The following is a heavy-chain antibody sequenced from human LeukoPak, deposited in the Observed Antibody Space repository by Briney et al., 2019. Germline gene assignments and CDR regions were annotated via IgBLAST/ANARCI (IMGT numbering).Heavy chain of an antibody. J-gene: IGHJ3*02. V-gene: IGHV3-64*01. CDR2: ISSNGGST. CDR3: ARDRLVVVPAAILKGDAFDI. Sequence: GGSLRLSCAASGFTFSSYAMHWVRQAPGKGLEYVSAISSNGGSTYYANSVKGRFTISRDNSKNTLYLQMGSLRAEDTAVYYCARDRLVVVPAAILKGDAFDIWGQGTMVTVSS. D-gene: IGHD2-2*02. CDR1: GFTFSSYA.